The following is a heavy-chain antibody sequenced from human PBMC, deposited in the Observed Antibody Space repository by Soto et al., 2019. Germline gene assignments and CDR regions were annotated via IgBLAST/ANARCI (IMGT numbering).Heavy chain of an antibody. V-gene: IGHV1-24*01. CDR1: GYTLTDLS. Sequence: QVQLVQSGAEVKKPGASVKVSCKVSGYTLTDLSMQWVRQAPGKGLEWMGGFDPEDGETIYAKKFQGRVTMTEDTVTDTAYMELSSLRSEDTALYYCATHRSGRFLKWLPAGSLGYWGQGTLVTVSS. CDR2: FDPEDGET. CDR3: ATHRSGRFLKWLPAGSLGY. D-gene: IGHD3-3*01. J-gene: IGHJ4*02.